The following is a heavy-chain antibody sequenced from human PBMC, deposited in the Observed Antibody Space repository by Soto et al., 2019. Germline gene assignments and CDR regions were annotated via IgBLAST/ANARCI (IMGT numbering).Heavy chain of an antibody. D-gene: IGHD6-19*01. CDR2: IYHSGST. CDR1: GGSISSSKW. Sequence: SETLSLTCAVSGGSISSSKWWSWVRQPPGKGLEWIGEIYHSGSTNYNPSLKSRVTISVDKSKNQFSLKLSSVTAADTAVYYCARVSGWGEYYYYGMDAWGQGTTVTVSS. V-gene: IGHV4-4*02. CDR3: ARVSGWGEYYYYGMDA. J-gene: IGHJ6*02.